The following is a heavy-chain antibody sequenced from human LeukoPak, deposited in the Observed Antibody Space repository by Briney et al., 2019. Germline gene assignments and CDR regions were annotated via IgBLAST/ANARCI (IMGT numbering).Heavy chain of an antibody. Sequence: PGGSLRLSCAASGLTFSSYALAWVRQAPGKGLEWVSAISGSGGTTNYADSVKGRFTISRDNAKNSLYLQMTSLRAEDTAVYYCARRFWYAFDIWGQGTMVTVSS. CDR3: ARRFWYAFDI. CDR1: GLTFSSYA. J-gene: IGHJ3*02. CDR2: ISGSGGTT. V-gene: IGHV3-23*01. D-gene: IGHD3-3*01.